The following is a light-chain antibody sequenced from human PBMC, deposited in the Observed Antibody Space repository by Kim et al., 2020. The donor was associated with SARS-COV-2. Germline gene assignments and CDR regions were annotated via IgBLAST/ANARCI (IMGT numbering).Light chain of an antibody. V-gene: IGKV3-11*01. Sequence: SLSPGEGTTLPCRASQSVGDFLAWYQQRPGQAPRRLIYDVSKRATGIPTRFRGSGSGTDFTLTVTTLEPEDFALYYCQRSSWPITFGQGTRLEIK. J-gene: IGKJ5*01. CDR3: QRSSWPIT. CDR1: QSVGDF. CDR2: DVS.